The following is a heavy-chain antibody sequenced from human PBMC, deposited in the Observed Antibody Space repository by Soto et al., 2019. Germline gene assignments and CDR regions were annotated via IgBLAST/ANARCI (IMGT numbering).Heavy chain of an antibody. D-gene: IGHD3-3*01. CDR1: GFSLTTSGVG. CDR3: AHRILRTVFGLVTTTAIYFDF. V-gene: IGHV2-5*02. J-gene: IGHJ4*02. Sequence: QITLNESGPTVVKPAETLTLTCTFSGFSLTTSGVGVGWIRQSPGKAPEWLALIYWDDDKRYSASLESRLTISKDSYKNQVVLTMASVDPADTATYYCAHRILRTVFGLVTTTAIYFDFWGQGTPVVVSS. CDR2: IYWDDDK.